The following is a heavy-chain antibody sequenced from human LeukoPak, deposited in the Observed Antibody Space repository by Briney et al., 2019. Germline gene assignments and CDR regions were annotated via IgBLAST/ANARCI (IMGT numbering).Heavy chain of an antibody. V-gene: IGHV4-34*01. D-gene: IGHD2-8*02. CDR3: ARSPLWPTGASES. CDR2: INHSGWT. CDR1: GGFFGGYY. J-gene: IGHJ3*02. Sequence: SETLSLTCAVYGGFFGGYYWTWIRQSPGKGLEWIGEINHSGWTNYNPSLESRVTISLDASRTQFSLKMNSLTAADTAVYFCARSPLWPTGASESWGQGTTVTVSS.